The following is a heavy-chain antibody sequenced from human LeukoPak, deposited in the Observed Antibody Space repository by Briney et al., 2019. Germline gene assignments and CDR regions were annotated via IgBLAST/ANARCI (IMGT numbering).Heavy chain of an antibody. CDR3: AVSSGSSNFAY. CDR2: IYHSGST. D-gene: IGHD1-26*01. CDR1: GYSISSGYY. V-gene: IGHV4-38-2*01. J-gene: IGHJ4*02. Sequence: SETLSLTCAVSGYSISSGYYWGWIRQPPGKGLEWIGSIYHSGSTYYNPSLKSRVTISVDTSKNQFSLKLSSVTAADTAVYYCAVSSGSSNFAYWGQGTLVTVSS.